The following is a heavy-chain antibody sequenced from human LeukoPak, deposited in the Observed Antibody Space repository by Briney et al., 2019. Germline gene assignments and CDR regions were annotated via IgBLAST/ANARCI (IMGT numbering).Heavy chain of an antibody. Sequence: PGGSLRLSCAASGFTFSDYYMSWIRQAPGKGLEWVSYISSSGSYTNYADSVEGRFTISRDNAKNSLYLQMNSLRAEDTAVYYCVRVLLAAAGIDYWGQGALVTVSS. CDR2: ISSSGSYT. CDR1: GFTFSDYY. V-gene: IGHV3-11*06. J-gene: IGHJ4*02. CDR3: VRVLLAAAGIDY. D-gene: IGHD6-13*01.